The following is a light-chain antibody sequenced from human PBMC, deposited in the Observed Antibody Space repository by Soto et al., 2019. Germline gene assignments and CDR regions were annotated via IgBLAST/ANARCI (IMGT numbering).Light chain of an antibody. CDR2: KAS. J-gene: IGKJ1*01. Sequence: DIQMTQSPSTLSGSVGDRVTITCRASQTISSWLAWYQQKPGKAPKLLIYKASTLKSGVPSRFSGSGSGTDFTLTISSLQSEDFAVYYCQQYDNWPWTIGQGTKVHIK. CDR3: QQYDNWPWT. V-gene: IGKV1-5*03. CDR1: QTISSW.